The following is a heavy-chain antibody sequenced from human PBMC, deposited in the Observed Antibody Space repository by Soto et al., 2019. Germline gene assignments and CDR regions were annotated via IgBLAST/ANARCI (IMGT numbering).Heavy chain of an antibody. J-gene: IGHJ4*02. V-gene: IGHV3-23*01. Sequence: EVQLLESGGGLVQPGGSLRLSCTASGFTFSSYAMSWVRQAPGKGLEWVSAISGSGGSTYYADSVKGRFTISRDNSKNTLYLQMNSLRAEDTAVYYCAKDLRYQLLHSDYWGQGTLVTVSS. CDR3: AKDLRYQLLHSDY. CDR2: ISGSGGST. D-gene: IGHD2-2*01. CDR1: GFTFSSYA.